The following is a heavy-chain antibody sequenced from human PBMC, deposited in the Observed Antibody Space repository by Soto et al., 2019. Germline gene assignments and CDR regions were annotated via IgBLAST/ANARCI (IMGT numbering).Heavy chain of an antibody. CDR1: GGTFSSYA. D-gene: IGHD3-22*01. J-gene: IGHJ4*02. Sequence: QVQLVQSGAEVKKPGSSVKVSCKASGGTFSSYAISWVRQAPGQGLEWMGGIIPIFGTANYAQKFQGRVTITADKSTSTAYMELSSLRSEDTAVYYCASGANYYDSSGYLHYFDYWGQRTLVTVSS. CDR3: ASGANYYDSSGYLHYFDY. V-gene: IGHV1-69*06. CDR2: IIPIFGTA.